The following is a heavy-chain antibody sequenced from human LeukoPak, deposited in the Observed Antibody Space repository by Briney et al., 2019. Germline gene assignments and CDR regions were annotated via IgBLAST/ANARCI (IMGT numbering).Heavy chain of an antibody. V-gene: IGHV1-18*01. Sequence: ASVKVSCKASGYTFTSYAMNWVRQAPGQGLEWMGWISAYNGNTNYAQKLQGRVTMTTDTSTSTAYMELRSLRSDDTAVYYCARRRSGYYYDYWGQGTLVTVSS. J-gene: IGHJ4*02. D-gene: IGHD3-22*01. CDR2: ISAYNGNT. CDR3: ARRRSGYYYDY. CDR1: GYTFTSYA.